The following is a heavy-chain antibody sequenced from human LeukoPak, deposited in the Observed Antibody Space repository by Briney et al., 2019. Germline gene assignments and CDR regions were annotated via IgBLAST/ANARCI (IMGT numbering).Heavy chain of an antibody. CDR2: IYYSGST. V-gene: IGHV4-59*08. J-gene: IGHJ4*02. D-gene: IGHD4-17*01. CDR1: GGSISSYY. CDR3: ARHKRLDYGDYRYIDY. Sequence: PSETLSLTCTVSGGSISSYYWSWIRQPPGKGLEWIGYIYYSGSTSYNPSLKSRVTISVDTSKNQFSLKLSSVTAADTAVYYCARHKRLDYGDYRYIDYWGQGTLVTVSS.